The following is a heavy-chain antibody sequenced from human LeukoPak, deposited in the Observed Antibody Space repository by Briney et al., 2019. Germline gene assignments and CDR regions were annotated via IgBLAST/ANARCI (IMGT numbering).Heavy chain of an antibody. Sequence: SQTLSLTCTVSGGSINSGSFYWNWIRQSAGKGLEWIGHVYTTGTTNCNPSLRSRVTISLDTSKNQFSLNLNSVTAADTAVYYCARSIAAPKHFDSWGQGTLVTVSS. J-gene: IGHJ4*02. CDR3: ARSIAAPKHFDS. CDR2: VYTTGTT. D-gene: IGHD6-6*01. V-gene: IGHV4-61*09. CDR1: GGSINSGSFY.